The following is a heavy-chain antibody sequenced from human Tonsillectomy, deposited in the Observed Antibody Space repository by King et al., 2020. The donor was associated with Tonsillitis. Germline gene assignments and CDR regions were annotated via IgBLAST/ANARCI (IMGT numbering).Heavy chain of an antibody. J-gene: IGHJ6*03. CDR3: ARARFGYYMDV. Sequence: QLQESGPGLVKPSETLSLTCTVSGGSISSYYWSWIRQPPGKGLEWIGYISYSGSTNYNPSLKSRVTISVDMSKNQFSLKLSSVTAADTAVYYCARARFGYYMDVWGKGTTVTVAS. V-gene: IGHV4-59*01. CDR1: GGSISSYY. D-gene: IGHD3-10*01. CDR2: ISYSGST.